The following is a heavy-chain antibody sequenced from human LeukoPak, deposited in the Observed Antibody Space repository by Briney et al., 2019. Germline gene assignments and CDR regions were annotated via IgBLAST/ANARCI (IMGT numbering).Heavy chain of an antibody. D-gene: IGHD3-10*02. CDR2: INHSGST. V-gene: IGHV4-34*01. J-gene: IGHJ4*02. CDR3: ARFCSGVDYLDH. Sequence: PSETLSLTCAVYGGSFSGYYWSWIRQPPGKGLEWIGEINHSGSTNYNPSLKSRVTISLDTSKNQFSLKLSFVTAADTAVYYCARFCSGVDYLDHWGQGTLCTVSS. CDR1: GGSFSGYY.